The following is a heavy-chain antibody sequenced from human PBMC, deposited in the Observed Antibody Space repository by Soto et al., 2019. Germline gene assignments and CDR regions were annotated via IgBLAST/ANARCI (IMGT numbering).Heavy chain of an antibody. D-gene: IGHD5-12*01. CDR1: GGSFSGYY. CDR2: INHSGST. V-gene: IGHV4-34*01. Sequence: SETLSLTCAVYGGSFSGYYWSWIRQPPGKGLELIGEINHSGSTNYNPSLKSRVTISVDTSKNQFSLKRSSVTAADTAVYYCARTGDGYNLAFDIWGQGTMVTVSS. CDR3: ARTGDGYNLAFDI. J-gene: IGHJ3*02.